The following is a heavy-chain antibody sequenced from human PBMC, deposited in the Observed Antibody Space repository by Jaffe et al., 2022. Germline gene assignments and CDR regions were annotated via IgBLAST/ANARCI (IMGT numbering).Heavy chain of an antibody. CDR3: ARNLFGYDFYYMDV. CDR2: IFSGGSA. V-gene: IGHV3-66*02. D-gene: IGHD3-10*02. J-gene: IGHJ6*03. CDR1: GFNVNTNY. Sequence: EVQLVESGGDLVQPGGSLRLSCAASGFNVNTNYMTWVRQAPGKGLQWVSVIFSGGSAYYADSVKGRFTISRDKSKNTLYLQMNSLRHEDTGVYYCARNLFGYDFYYMDVWGKGTTVIVSS.